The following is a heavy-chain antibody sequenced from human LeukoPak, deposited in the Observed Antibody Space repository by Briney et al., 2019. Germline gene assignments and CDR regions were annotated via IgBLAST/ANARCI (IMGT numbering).Heavy chain of an antibody. CDR2: INHSGST. CDR1: GGSFSGYY. J-gene: IGHJ3*02. Sequence: SETLSLTCAVYGGSFSGYYWSWIRQPPGKGLEWIGEINHSGSTNYNPSLKSRVTISVDTSKNQFSLKLSSVTAADTAVYYCARQLAYCGGDCYQDAFDIWGQGTMVTVSS. CDR3: ARQLAYCGGDCYQDAFDI. V-gene: IGHV4-34*01. D-gene: IGHD2-21*02.